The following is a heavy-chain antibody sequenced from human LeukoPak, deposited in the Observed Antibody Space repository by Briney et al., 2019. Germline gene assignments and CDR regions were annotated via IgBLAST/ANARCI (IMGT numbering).Heavy chain of an antibody. Sequence: GGSLRLSCAASGFTFSSYAMHWVRQAPGKGLEWVAVISYDGSNKYYADSVKGRFTISRDNSKNTLYLQMNSLRAEDTAVYYCARLDQVVVTTWGLDYWGQGTLVTVSS. CDR3: ARLDQVVVTTWGLDY. J-gene: IGHJ4*02. CDR1: GFTFSSYA. D-gene: IGHD3-22*01. V-gene: IGHV3-30*04. CDR2: ISYDGSNK.